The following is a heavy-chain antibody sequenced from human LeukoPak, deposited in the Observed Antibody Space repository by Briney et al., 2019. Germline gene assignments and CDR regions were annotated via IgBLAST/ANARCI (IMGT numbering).Heavy chain of an antibody. J-gene: IGHJ5*02. V-gene: IGHV1-69*04. CDR2: IIPILGIA. CDR3: ARSILGWFDP. Sequence: ASVKVSCKASGGTFSSYAISWVRQAPGQGLEWMGRIIPILGIANYAQKFQGRVTITADKSTSTAYMERSSLRSEDTAVYYCARSILGWFDPWGQGTLVTVSS. CDR1: GGTFSSYA. D-gene: IGHD3-3*01.